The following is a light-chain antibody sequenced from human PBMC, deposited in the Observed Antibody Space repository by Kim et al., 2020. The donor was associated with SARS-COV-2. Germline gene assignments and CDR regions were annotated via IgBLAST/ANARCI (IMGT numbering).Light chain of an antibody. CDR3: QQRSIWYT. V-gene: IGKV3-11*01. CDR2: DAS. CDR1: QSVSSY. J-gene: IGKJ2*01. Sequence: LSLSAGERATRSCTASQSVSSYLGWYQQKPGQAPRLLIYDASNGATGIPARFSGSGSGTDFTLTISSLEPEDSAVYYCQQRSIWYTFGQGTKLEI.